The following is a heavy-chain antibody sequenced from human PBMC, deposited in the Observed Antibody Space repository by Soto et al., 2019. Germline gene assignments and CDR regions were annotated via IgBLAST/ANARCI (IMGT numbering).Heavy chain of an antibody. Sequence: SETLSLTCTVSGGSVSSGSYYWSWIRQPPGKGLEWIGYIYYSGSTNYNPSLKSRVTISVDTSKNQFSLKLSSVTAADTAVYYCARALAGYSSGRGGSWFDPWGQGTLVTVSS. J-gene: IGHJ5*02. CDR2: IYYSGST. CDR1: GGSVSSGSYY. CDR3: ARALAGYSSGRGGSWFDP. V-gene: IGHV4-61*01. D-gene: IGHD6-19*01.